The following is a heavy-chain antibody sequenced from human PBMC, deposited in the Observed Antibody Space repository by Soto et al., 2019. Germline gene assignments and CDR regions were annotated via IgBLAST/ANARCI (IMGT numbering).Heavy chain of an antibody. CDR1: GFTFDDYA. J-gene: IGHJ2*01. CDR3: LKDREDGYNRHYWYFDL. Sequence: EVQLVESGGGLVQPGRSLRLSCAASGFTFDDYAMHWVRQAPGKGLEWVSGISWNSGSIGYADSVKGRFTISRDNAKNSLYPQMNSLRAEDTALYYCLKDREDGYNRHYWYFDLWGRGTLVTVSS. V-gene: IGHV3-9*01. CDR2: ISWNSGSI. D-gene: IGHD5-12*01.